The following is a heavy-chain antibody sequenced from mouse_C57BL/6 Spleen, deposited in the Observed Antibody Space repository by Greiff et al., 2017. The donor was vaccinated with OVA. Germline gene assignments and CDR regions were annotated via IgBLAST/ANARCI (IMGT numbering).Heavy chain of an antibody. CDR1: GFTFSNYW. V-gene: IGHV6-3*01. CDR2: IRLKSDNYAT. J-gene: IGHJ1*03. Sequence: EVKLEESGGGLVQPGGSMKLSCVASGFTFSNYWMNWVRQSPEKGLEWVAQIRLKSDNYATHYAESVKGRFTISRDESKSSVYLQMNNLRAEDTGIYYCTGSYYYGSSRYWYFDVWGTGTTVTVAS. D-gene: IGHD1-1*01. CDR3: TGSYYYGSSRYWYFDV.